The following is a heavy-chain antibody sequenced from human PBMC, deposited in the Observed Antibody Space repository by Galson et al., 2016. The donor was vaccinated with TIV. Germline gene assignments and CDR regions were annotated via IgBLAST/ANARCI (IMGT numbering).Heavy chain of an antibody. D-gene: IGHD2-8*02. CDR2: IGHDGNWK. CDR1: GFNFGFYG. Sequence: SLRLSCAASGFNFGFYGMHWVRQAPGKGLGGVAIIGHDGNWKGYADSVKGRFTVSRDNSKNMLFLEMSSPRVEDTAVYYCARDFRTGKYCDYWGQGTLVTVSA. CDR3: ARDFRTGKYCDY. V-gene: IGHV3-33*01. J-gene: IGHJ4*02.